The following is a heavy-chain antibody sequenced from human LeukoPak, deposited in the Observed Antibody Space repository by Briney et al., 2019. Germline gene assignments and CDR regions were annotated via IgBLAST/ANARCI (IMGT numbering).Heavy chain of an antibody. J-gene: IGHJ4*02. Sequence: GGSLRLSCAASGFTFSSYAMHWVRQAPGKGLEWVAVISYDGSNKYYADSVKGRFTISRDNPKNTLYLQMNSLRAEDTAVYYCARESPGRAYDYWGQGTLVTVSS. CDR3: ARESPGRAYDY. CDR2: ISYDGSNK. CDR1: GFTFSSYA. V-gene: IGHV3-30-3*01.